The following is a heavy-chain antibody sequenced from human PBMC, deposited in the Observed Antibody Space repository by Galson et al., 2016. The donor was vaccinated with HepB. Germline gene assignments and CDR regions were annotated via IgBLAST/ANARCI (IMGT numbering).Heavy chain of an antibody. Sequence: SLRLSCAAPNLTFGVYTLHWVRQAPGKGLEWMALISHDGSEKYYADSVKGRFSISRDDSKNTLYLHMNSLRPEDTAVYYCARDLFGYCTGGNCFLTYWGRGTLVSVSS. J-gene: IGHJ4*02. CDR2: ISHDGSEK. CDR3: ARDLFGYCTGGNCFLTY. CDR1: NLTFGVYT. D-gene: IGHD2-8*02. V-gene: IGHV3-30*04.